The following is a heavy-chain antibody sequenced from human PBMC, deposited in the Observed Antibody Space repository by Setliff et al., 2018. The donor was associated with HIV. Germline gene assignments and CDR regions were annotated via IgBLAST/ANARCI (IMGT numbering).Heavy chain of an antibody. Sequence: SETLSLTCTFSGGSISSSSYYWGWVRQPPGKGLEWLGSIYHSGSTYYNPSLESRVTISIDTSNHQFSLKLSSVTPADTAVYFCARGTAPRRGTNYGGNYPLDYWGQGTLVTVSS. CDR2: IYHSGST. CDR1: GGSISSSSYY. V-gene: IGHV4-39*07. J-gene: IGHJ4*02. D-gene: IGHD4-17*01. CDR3: ARGTAPRRGTNYGGNYPLDY.